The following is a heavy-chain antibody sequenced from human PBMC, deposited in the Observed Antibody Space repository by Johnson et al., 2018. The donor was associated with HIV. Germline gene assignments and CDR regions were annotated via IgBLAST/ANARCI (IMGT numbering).Heavy chain of an antibody. Sequence: MLLVESGGGVVQPGRSLRLSCAASGFTFSSYAMHWVRQAPGKGLEWVANINQDGSESYYVDSVKGRFTISRDNSKNTLYLQMNSLRAEDTAVYYCARESGGQYDAFDIWGQGTMVTVSS. CDR1: GFTFSSYA. CDR3: ARESGGQYDAFDI. D-gene: IGHD3-16*01. CDR2: INQDGSES. J-gene: IGHJ3*02. V-gene: IGHV3-7*01.